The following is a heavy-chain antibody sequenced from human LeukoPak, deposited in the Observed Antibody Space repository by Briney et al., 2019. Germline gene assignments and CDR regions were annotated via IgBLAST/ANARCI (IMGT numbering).Heavy chain of an antibody. D-gene: IGHD3-16*01. J-gene: IGHJ4*02. CDR3: ATYNRDVWGRLDH. V-gene: IGHV4-39*01. Sequence: SETLSLTCIVSGGSINSFNYYWDWVRQPPGKGLEWIGSIHNSGSTYYNPSFKSRVTISVDTSKNQFFLKLSSVTAADKAVYYCATYNRDVWGRLDHWGQGTLVTVSS. CDR2: IHNSGST. CDR1: GGSINSFNYY.